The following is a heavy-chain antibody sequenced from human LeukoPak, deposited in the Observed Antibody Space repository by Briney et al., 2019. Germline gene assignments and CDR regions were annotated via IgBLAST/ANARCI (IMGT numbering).Heavy chain of an antibody. CDR2: MHHSGST. CDR1: GASVSSSSYF. J-gene: IGHJ4*02. CDR3: ARHGIFEGAVSTGYYNGFDF. V-gene: IGHV4-39*01. D-gene: IGHD3-9*01. Sequence: SETLSLTCTVSGASVSSSSYFRGWIRQPPGKGLEWLGSMHHSGSTYFSPSLKSRVTTSVGTSTNQFSLRLTSMTAADTAVYYCARHGIFEGAVSTGYYNGFDFWGRGTLVTVSS.